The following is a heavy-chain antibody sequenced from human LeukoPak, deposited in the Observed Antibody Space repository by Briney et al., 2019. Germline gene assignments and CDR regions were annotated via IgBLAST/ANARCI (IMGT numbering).Heavy chain of an antibody. CDR3: ARSGDITFYYYYYGMDV. V-gene: IGHV3-48*02. J-gene: IGHJ6*02. CDR2: ISSSSSTI. D-gene: IGHD7-27*01. Sequence: GGSLRLSCAASGFTFSSYSMIWVRQAPGKGLEWVSYISSSSSTIYYADSVKGRFTISRDNAKNSLYLQMNSLRDEDTAVYYCARSGDITFYYYYYGMDVWGQGTTVTVSS. CDR1: GFTFSSYS.